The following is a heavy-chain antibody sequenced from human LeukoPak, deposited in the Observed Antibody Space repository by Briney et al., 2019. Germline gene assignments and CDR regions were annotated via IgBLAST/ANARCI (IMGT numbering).Heavy chain of an antibody. CDR2: IWYGGSNK. CDR1: GFTFSGYG. J-gene: IGHJ4*02. Sequence: GGSLRRSGAASGFTFSGYGRHWVGQGPGKGLEGGAVIWYGGSNKYYADSVKGRFTTDTDNSKNTLYLQIISLRAEDTDVHYCARVRDGYNLFDYWDQGPLVLVSS. D-gene: IGHD5-24*01. V-gene: IGHV3-33*01. CDR3: ARVRDGYNLFDY.